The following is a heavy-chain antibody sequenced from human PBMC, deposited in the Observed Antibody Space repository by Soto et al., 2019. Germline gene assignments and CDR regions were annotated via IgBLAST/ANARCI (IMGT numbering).Heavy chain of an antibody. Sequence: EVQLLESGVGLVQPGGSLRLSCAASGFTFSSSAMSWVRQAPGKGLEWVAAIIGRGGRPYYADTVKGRFTISRDNSKNKLYLQMNSLRAADTAVYYCAKDSVYSSGWYFSGWFDPWGQGTLVTVSS. CDR3: AKDSVYSSGWYFSGWFDP. D-gene: IGHD6-19*01. CDR2: IIGRGGRP. V-gene: IGHV3-23*01. J-gene: IGHJ5*02. CDR1: GFTFSSSA.